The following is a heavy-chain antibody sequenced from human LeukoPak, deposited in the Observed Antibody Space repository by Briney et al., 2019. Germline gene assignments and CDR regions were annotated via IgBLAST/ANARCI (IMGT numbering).Heavy chain of an antibody. D-gene: IGHD4/OR15-4a*01. V-gene: IGHV3-48*04. J-gene: IGHJ4*02. CDR1: GFTISTYG. CDR2: ISSSGSTI. Sequence: GGSLRLSCAASGFTISTYGMNWVRQAPGKGLEWVSYISSSGSTIYYADSVKGRFTISRDNAKNSLYLQMNSLRAEDTAVYYCARRAGAYSHPYDYWGQGTLVTVSS. CDR3: ARRAGAYSHPYDY.